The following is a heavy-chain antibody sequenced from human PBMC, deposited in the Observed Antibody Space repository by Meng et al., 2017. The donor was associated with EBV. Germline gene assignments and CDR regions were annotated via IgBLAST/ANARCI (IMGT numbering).Heavy chain of an antibody. J-gene: IGHJ4*02. Sequence: QVQLLQSGAEVKKPVSSVSGSCKCSGDNFNNFGISWVRQAPGQGLEWMGDITPVFGIANYAESFQGRVTISADTSTRTAYMDLSSLRSDDTAVYYCVRDLWLRIGECVWGQGTLVTVSS. D-gene: IGHD5-12*01. V-gene: IGHV1-69*17. CDR3: VRDLWLRIGECV. CDR1: GDNFNNFG. CDR2: ITPVFGIA.